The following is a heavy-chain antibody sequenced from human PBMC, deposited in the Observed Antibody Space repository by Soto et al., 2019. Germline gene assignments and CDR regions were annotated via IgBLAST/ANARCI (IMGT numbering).Heavy chain of an antibody. D-gene: IGHD3-16*01. CDR3: ASSIWGSSTLLY. CDR2: INHSGST. V-gene: IGHV4-34*01. J-gene: IGHJ4*02. Sequence: PSETLSLTCAVYGGSFSGYYWSWIRQPPGKGLEWIGEINHSGSTNYNPSLKSRVTISVDTSKNQFSLKLSSVTAADTAVYYCASSIWGSSTLLYWGQGTLVTVS. CDR1: GGSFSGYY.